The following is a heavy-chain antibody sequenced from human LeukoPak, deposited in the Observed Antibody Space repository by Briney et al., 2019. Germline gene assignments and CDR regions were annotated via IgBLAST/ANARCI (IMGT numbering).Heavy chain of an antibody. CDR2: NDPNGGGT. CDR3: AHGGGSYGDV. D-gene: IGHD1-26*01. J-gene: IGHJ3*01. CDR1: GYTFTGYY. V-gene: IGHV1-2*06. Sequence: ASVKVSCEVSGYTFTGYYMHWVRQAPGQGLEWMGRNDPNGGGTHYAQKFQGRVTMARDTSISTSYMELTELRSDDTAVYYCAHGGGSYGDVWGQGTMVTVPS.